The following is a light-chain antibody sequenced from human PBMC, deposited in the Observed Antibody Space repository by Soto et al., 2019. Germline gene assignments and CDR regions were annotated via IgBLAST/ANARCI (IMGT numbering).Light chain of an antibody. CDR2: EVS. CDR1: SSDVGASNY. CDR3: TSYTTSTTVV. J-gene: IGLJ1*01. V-gene: IGLV2-14*01. Sequence: QSALTQPASVSGSPGQSIPISCTGTSSDVGASNYVSWYQQYPGKAPKLMIYEVSNRPSGVSNRFSGSKSGNTASLTISGLQAEDEADYYCTSYTTSTTVVFGTATKLTVL.